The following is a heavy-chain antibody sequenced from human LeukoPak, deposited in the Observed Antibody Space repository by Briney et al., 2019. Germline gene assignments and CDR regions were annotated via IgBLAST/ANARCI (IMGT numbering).Heavy chain of an antibody. CDR3: ARRTKRPYYYGSGTIDY. CDR1: GDSISSGSYC. J-gene: IGHJ4*02. D-gene: IGHD3-10*01. V-gene: IGHV4-61*09. Sequence: SQTLSLTCTVSGDSISSGSYCWSWIRQPAGKGLEWIGHMYTSGSTNYNPSLKSRVTISVDTSKNQFSLKLSSVTAADTAVYYCARRTKRPYYYGSGTIDYWGQGTLVTVSS. CDR2: MYTSGST.